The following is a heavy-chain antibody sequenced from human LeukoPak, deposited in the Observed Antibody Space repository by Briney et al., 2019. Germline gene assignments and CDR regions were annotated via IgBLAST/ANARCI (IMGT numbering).Heavy chain of an antibody. Sequence: PGGSLRLSCAASGFTVSSNYMSWVRQAPGKGLEWVSVIYSDDSTYYADSVKGRFTISRHNSENTLYLQMNSLRAEDTAVYYCARGGYSGYDRDAFDIWGQGTMVTVSS. D-gene: IGHD5-12*01. CDR3: ARGGYSGYDRDAFDI. CDR1: GFTVSSNY. J-gene: IGHJ3*02. V-gene: IGHV3-53*04. CDR2: IYSDDST.